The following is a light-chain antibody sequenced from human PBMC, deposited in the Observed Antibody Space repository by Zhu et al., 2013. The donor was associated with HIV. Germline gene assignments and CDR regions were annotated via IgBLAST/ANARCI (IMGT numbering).Light chain of an antibody. CDR1: QSISIN. J-gene: IGKJ2*01. V-gene: IGKV3-15*01. Sequence: EIVMTQSPGTLSVSPGGRATLSCRASQSISINLAWYQQKPGQAPRLLIYGASTRATGIPARFSGSGSGTEFTFTTQQTRHSEDFAVYYCQQYREWPFTFGQGTKVEVK. CDR3: QQYREWPFT. CDR2: GAS.